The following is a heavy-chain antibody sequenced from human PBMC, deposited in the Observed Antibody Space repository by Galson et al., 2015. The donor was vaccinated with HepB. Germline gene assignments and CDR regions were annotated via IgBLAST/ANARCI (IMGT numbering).Heavy chain of an antibody. CDR2: IWYDGSNN. Sequence: SLRLSCAASGFTFSSYGMHWVRQAPGKGLEWVAVIWYDGSNNYYADSVKGRFTISRGNPKNTLYLQMNSLRAEDTAVYYCAKATGTTYSNWFDPWGQGTLVTVSS. CDR3: AKATGTTYSNWFDP. CDR1: GFTFSSYG. D-gene: IGHD1-1*01. J-gene: IGHJ5*02. V-gene: IGHV3-33*06.